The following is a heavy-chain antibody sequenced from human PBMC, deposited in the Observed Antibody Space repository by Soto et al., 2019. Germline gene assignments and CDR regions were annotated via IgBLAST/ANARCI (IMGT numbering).Heavy chain of an antibody. J-gene: IGHJ3*02. CDR3: ARDKQTFDAFDI. V-gene: IGHV3-48*03. Sequence: TGGSLRLSCAAAGFTCIGYEMNWVRKAPGKGLEWVSYISSSGSTIYYADSVKGRFTISRDNAKNSLYLQMNSLRAEDTAVHYCARDKQTFDAFDIWGQGTMVTVSS. CDR2: ISSSGSTI. CDR1: GFTCIGYE.